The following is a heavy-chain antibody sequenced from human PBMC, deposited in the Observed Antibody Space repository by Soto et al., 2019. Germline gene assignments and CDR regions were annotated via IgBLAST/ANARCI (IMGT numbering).Heavy chain of an antibody. CDR1: GFSFSSYA. CDR2: ISYDGRNE. Sequence: QVKLGESGGGVVQPGRSLRLSCAASGFSFSSYAMHWVRQAPGKGLEWLSFISYDGRNEYYADSVKGRFTVSRDSSENTLYLQINTLKPEDTAVYYCARDGCPNGVCFNDYWGQGTLVTVSP. V-gene: IGHV3-30*04. D-gene: IGHD2-8*01. CDR3: ARDGCPNGVCFNDY. J-gene: IGHJ4*02.